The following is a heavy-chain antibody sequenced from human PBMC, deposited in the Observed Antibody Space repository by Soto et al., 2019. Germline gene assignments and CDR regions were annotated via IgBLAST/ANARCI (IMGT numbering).Heavy chain of an antibody. V-gene: IGHV4-39*01. CDR3: ARHSGYYDSSDDFDY. D-gene: IGHD3-22*01. J-gene: IGHJ4*02. CDR2: IYYSGST. Sequence: SETLSLTCTVSGGSISSSSYYWGWIRQPPGKGLEWIGSIYYSGSTYYKPSLKSRVTISVDTSKNQFSLKLSSVTAADTAVYYCARHSGYYDSSDDFDYWGQGTLVTVSS. CDR1: GGSISSSSYY.